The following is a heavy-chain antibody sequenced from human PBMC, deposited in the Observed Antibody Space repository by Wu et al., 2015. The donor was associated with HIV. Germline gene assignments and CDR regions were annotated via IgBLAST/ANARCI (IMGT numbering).Heavy chain of an antibody. CDR2: INPKSGGT. CDR3: ARDRDCTDSNCLSHYYMDV. Sequence: QVKLVQSGAEVKKPGASVKVSCRASGYTFTDSYIHWVRQGPRQGLEWMAWINPKSGGTNFAQNFKDRVTVTRDTSNTVYLELRSLTSDDTATYYCARDRDCTDSNCLSHYYMDVVGTKGPRSSSP. J-gene: IGHJ6*03. V-gene: IGHV1-2*02. CDR1: GYTFTDSY. D-gene: IGHD2-8*02.